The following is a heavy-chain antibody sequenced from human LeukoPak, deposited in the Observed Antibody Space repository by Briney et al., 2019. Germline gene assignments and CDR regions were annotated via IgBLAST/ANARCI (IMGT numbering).Heavy chain of an antibody. D-gene: IGHD5-24*01. J-gene: IGHJ4*02. Sequence: PGRSLRLSCAASGFTFSSYGMHWVRQAPGKGLGWVAVVWSDGSNKSYADSVKGRFTISRDNSKNTLYLQMNSLRAEDTAVYYCAREVAEMATGAFDYWGQGTLVTVSS. CDR3: AREVAEMATGAFDY. CDR2: VWSDGSNK. CDR1: GFTFSSYG. V-gene: IGHV3-33*01.